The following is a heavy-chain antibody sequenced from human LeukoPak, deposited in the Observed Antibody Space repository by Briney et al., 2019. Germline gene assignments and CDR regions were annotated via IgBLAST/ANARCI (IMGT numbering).Heavy chain of an antibody. CDR1: GYSFTNYW. CDR2: IYPGDSDT. J-gene: IGHJ4*02. D-gene: IGHD4-17*01. V-gene: IGHV5-51*01. CDR3: ARLIRYGDYVDY. Sequence: GESLKISCKGSGYSFTNYWIGWVRQMPGKGLEGMGVIYPGDSDTRYSPPFQGQVTTSAHKSIRTAYLQWSSLKASDTAMYYCARLIRYGDYVDYWGQGTLVTVSS.